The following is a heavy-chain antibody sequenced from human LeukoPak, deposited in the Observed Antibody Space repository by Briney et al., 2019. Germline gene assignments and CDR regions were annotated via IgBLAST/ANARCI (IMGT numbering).Heavy chain of an antibody. J-gene: IGHJ4*02. D-gene: IGHD3-22*01. Sequence: GASVKVSCKASGYTFTGYYMHWVRQAPGQGLEWMGWINPNSGGTNYAQKFQGRVTMTRDTSISTAYMELSRLRSDDTAVYYCATAPPYYYDSSGYYDYWGQGTLVTVSS. CDR1: GYTFTGYY. CDR3: ATAPPYYYDSSGYYDY. CDR2: INPNSGGT. V-gene: IGHV1-2*02.